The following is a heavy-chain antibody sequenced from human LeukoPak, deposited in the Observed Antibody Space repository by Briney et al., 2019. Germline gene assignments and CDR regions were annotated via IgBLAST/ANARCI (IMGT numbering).Heavy chain of an antibody. CDR1: GFTFSSYW. Sequence: GGSLRLSCAASGFTFSSYWMSWVRQAPGKGLEWVANIKQDGSEKYYVDSVKGRFTISRDNAKNSLYLQMNSPRAEDTAVYYCASYRLVGWDAFDIWGQGTMVTVSS. CDR2: IKQDGSEK. D-gene: IGHD3-16*02. CDR3: ASYRLVGWDAFDI. J-gene: IGHJ3*02. V-gene: IGHV3-7*01.